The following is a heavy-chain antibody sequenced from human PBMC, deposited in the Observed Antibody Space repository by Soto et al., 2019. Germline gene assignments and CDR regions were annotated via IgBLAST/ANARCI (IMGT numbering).Heavy chain of an antibody. J-gene: IGHJ4*02. CDR2: ISSSSSYI. CDR1: GFTFSSYN. D-gene: IGHD3-10*01. V-gene: IGHV3-21*01. Sequence: PGGSLRLSCAASGFTFSSYNMNWVRQAPGKGLEWVSSISSSSSYIYYADSVKGRFTISRDNAKNSLYLQMNSLRAEDTAVYYCARDRMGLNTDYASGSYYPHPTDYWGQGTLVTVSS. CDR3: ARDRMGLNTDYASGSYYPHPTDY.